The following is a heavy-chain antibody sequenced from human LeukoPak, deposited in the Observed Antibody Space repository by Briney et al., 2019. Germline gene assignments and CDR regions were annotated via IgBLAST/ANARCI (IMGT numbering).Heavy chain of an antibody. V-gene: IGHV4-4*07. CDR3: ATGAYSGGFDR. Sequence: PSETLSLTCTVSGGSISPFHWSWIRQSAGKRLEWIGLIHNSGSADYNPSLKSRVTLSIDTSKSQISLRLTSVTAADTAVYYCATGAYSGGFDRWGQEPWSSSPQ. D-gene: IGHD2-8*02. CDR1: GGSISPFH. CDR2: IHNSGSA. J-gene: IGHJ4*02.